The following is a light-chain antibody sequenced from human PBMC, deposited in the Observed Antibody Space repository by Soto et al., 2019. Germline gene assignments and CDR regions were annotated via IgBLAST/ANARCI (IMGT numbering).Light chain of an antibody. Sequence: EILMTQSPATLSVSPGEGAILSCRASQSISINLAWYQQKPGQAPRLLIYAASNRATGVPARFSGSWSGTEFTLTISSLQSEDFAVYYCQQYNNWITFGQGTRLEIK. CDR2: AAS. J-gene: IGKJ5*01. V-gene: IGKV3-15*01. CDR3: QQYNNWIT. CDR1: QSISIN.